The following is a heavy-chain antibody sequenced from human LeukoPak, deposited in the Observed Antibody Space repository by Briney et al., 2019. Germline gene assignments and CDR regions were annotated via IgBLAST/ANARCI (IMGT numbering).Heavy chain of an antibody. J-gene: IGHJ4*02. CDR3: ARGDDYGVFDY. CDR2: ISSSGSTI. D-gene: IGHD4-17*01. CDR1: GFTFSSYE. V-gene: IGHV3-48*03. Sequence: GALRLSCAASGFTFSSYEMNRVRQAPGKGLEWVSYISSSGSTIYYADSVKGRFTISRDNAKNSLYLQMNSLRAEDTAVYYCARGDDYGVFDYWGQGTLVTVSS.